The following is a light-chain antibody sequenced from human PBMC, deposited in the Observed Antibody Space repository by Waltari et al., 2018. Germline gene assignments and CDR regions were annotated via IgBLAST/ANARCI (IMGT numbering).Light chain of an antibody. J-gene: IGLJ2*01. CDR3: SSYAGSYTWV. CDR1: SSDIGGYNY. V-gene: IGLV2-11*01. CDR2: EVS. Sequence: QAALTQPRSVSGSPGQSVTISCTRTSSDIGGYNYVSWYRQHPGTAPKLMIYEVSKRPSGVPDRFSGSKSGNTASLTISGLQAEDEADYYCSSYAGSYTWVFGGGTRLTVL.